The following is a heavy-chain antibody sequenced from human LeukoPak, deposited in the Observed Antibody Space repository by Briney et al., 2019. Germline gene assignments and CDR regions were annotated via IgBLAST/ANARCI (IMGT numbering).Heavy chain of an antibody. CDR2: ISYDGSNK. CDR1: GFTFSSYG. V-gene: IGHV3-30*18. CDR3: AKAFIVGATVVDYFDY. D-gene: IGHD1-26*01. Sequence: GGSLRLSCAASGFTFSSYGMHWVRQAPGKGLEWVAVISYDGSNKYYADSVKGRFTISRDNYKNTLYLQMNSLRAEDTAVYYCAKAFIVGATVVDYFDYWGQGTLVTVSS. J-gene: IGHJ4*02.